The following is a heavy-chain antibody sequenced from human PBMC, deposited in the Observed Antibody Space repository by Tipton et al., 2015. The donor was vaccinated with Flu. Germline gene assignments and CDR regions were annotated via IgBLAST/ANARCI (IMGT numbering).Heavy chain of an antibody. CDR1: GFIFSDYA. V-gene: IGHV3-64*02. CDR3: ARGMNSGLVDV. CDR2: ISSNGDNT. D-gene: IGHD2/OR15-2a*01. J-gene: IGHJ6*02. Sequence: LSLTCAASGFIFSDYAMHWVRQAPGKGLEYVSVISSNGDNTYYADSVKGRFTISRDNSKNTLYVQMVSLRADDMAVYYCARGMNSGLVDVWGQGTTVTVSS.